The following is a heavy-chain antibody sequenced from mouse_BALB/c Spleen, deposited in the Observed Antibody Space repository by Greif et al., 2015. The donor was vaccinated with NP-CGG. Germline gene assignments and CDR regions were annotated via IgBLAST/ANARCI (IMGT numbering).Heavy chain of an antibody. J-gene: IGHJ4*01. CDR1: GFAFSSYD. CDR2: ISSGGGST. V-gene: IGHV5-12-1*01. CDR3: ARYDGYYYYAMDY. D-gene: IGHD2-3*01. Sequence: DVHLVESGGGLVKPGGSLKLSCAASGFAFSSYDMSWVRQTPEKRLEWVAYISSGGGSTYYPDTVKGRFTISRDNAKNTPYLQMSSLKSEDTAMYYCARYDGYYYYAMDYWGQGTSVTVSS.